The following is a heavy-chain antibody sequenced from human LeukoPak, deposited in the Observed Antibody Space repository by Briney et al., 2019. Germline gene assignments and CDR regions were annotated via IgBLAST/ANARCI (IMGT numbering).Heavy chain of an antibody. CDR2: IWYDGSDK. J-gene: IGHJ4*02. D-gene: IGHD5-18*01. CDR1: GFTFGSYG. CDR3: AREKDTATDY. V-gene: IGHV3-33*01. Sequence: GGSLRLSCAASGFTFGSYGMHWVRQAPGQGLEWVAVIWYDGSDKNYVDSVKGRFTISRENSKKTLYLQMNSLRAEDTAVYYCAREKDTATDYWGQGTLVTVSS.